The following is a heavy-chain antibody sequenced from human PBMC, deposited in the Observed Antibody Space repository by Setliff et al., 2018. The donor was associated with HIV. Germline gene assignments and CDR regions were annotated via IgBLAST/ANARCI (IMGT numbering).Heavy chain of an antibody. J-gene: IGHJ4*02. V-gene: IGHV3-23*01. CDR3: ARDVSWRVRTYIDY. D-gene: IGHD3-3*01. Sequence: PGGSLRLSCAASGFTFSSYAMSWVRQAPGKGLEWVSAISGSGGSTYYADSVKGRFTISRDTSKNTLYLQMNSLRAEDTAVYYCARDVSWRVRTYIDYWGQGALVTVSS. CDR2: ISGSGGST. CDR1: GFTFSSYA.